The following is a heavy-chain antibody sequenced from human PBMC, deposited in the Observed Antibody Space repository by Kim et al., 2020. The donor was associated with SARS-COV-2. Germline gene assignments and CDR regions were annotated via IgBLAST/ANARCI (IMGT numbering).Heavy chain of an antibody. V-gene: IGHV3-48*03. J-gene: IGHJ6*02. CDR1: GFTFSSYD. Sequence: GGSLRLSCASSGFTFSSYDFNWVRQAPGKGLEWVSFISSSGSTIYYVDSVKGRFTISRDNAKNSLFLQMNSLKAEDTAVYYCARSLTGYGMDVWGQGTTVTVSS. CDR2: ISSSGSTI. CDR3: ARSLTGYGMDV.